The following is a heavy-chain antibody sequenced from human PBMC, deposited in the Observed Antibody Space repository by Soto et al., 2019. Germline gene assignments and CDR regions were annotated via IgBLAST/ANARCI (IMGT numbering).Heavy chain of an antibody. CDR2: MSYDGSNK. J-gene: IGHJ4*02. CDR3: ARDSPPDY. CDR1: GFIFSDYA. V-gene: IGHV3-30-3*01. Sequence: GGSLRLSCAASGFIFSDYAMYWVRQAPGKALEWVVIMSYDGSNKCYADSVKGRFTISKDNSKNMLYLQMDSLRVEDTAIYYCARDSPPDYWGQGTPVTVSS.